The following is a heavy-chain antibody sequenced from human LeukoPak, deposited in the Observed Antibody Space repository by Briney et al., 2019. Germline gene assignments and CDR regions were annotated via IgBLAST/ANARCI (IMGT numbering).Heavy chain of an antibody. Sequence: GGSLRLSCAASGFTFDDYAMHWVRQAPGKGLEWVSGISWNSGSIGYADSVKGRFTISRDNAKNSLYLQMNSLRAEGTALYYCAKAYTIFGVVSPFDPWGQGTLVTVSS. CDR2: ISWNSGSI. CDR3: AKAYTIFGVVSPFDP. V-gene: IGHV3-9*01. D-gene: IGHD3-3*01. J-gene: IGHJ5*02. CDR1: GFTFDDYA.